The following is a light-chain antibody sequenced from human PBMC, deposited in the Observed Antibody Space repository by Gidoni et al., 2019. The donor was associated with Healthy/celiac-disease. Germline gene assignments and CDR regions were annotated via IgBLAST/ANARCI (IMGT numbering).Light chain of an antibody. CDR1: QSISSW. Sequence: DIQMTQSPSTLSASVGDRVTITCRASQSISSWLAWYQQKPGKAPKPLIYDASSVESGVPSRFSGSGSGKEFTLTISSLQHDDFANYYCQQYNSYWMFGQXTKVEIK. CDR3: QQYNSYWM. V-gene: IGKV1-5*01. CDR2: DAS. J-gene: IGKJ1*01.